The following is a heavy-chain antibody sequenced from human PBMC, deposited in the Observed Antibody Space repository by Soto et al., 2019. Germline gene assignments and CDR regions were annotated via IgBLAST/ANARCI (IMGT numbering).Heavy chain of an antibody. J-gene: IGHJ6*02. CDR3: ARDYDYGSGSYPQNYYYDGMDV. CDR2: IIPIFGTA. Sequence: QVQLVQSGAEVKKPGSSVKVSCKASGGTFSSYAISWVRQAPGQGLEWMGGIIPIFGTANYAQKFQGRVTITADESTSTAYMELSSLRSEDTAVYYCARDYDYGSGSYPQNYYYDGMDVWGQGTTVTVSS. CDR1: GGTFSSYA. D-gene: IGHD3-10*01. V-gene: IGHV1-69*01.